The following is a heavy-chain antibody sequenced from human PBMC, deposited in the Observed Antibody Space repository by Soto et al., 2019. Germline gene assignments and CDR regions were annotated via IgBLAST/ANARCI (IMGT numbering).Heavy chain of an antibody. Sequence: PSETLSLTCAVSGGSISSGGYSWSWIRQPPGKGLEWIGYIYHSGSTYYNPSLKNRVTISVDRSKNQFSLKLSTVTAADTAVYYCARDLWGYCGTDCYPLDVWGQGTTVTVSS. CDR3: ARDLWGYCGTDCYPLDV. CDR1: GGSISSGGYS. J-gene: IGHJ6*02. D-gene: IGHD2-21*02. CDR2: IYHSGST. V-gene: IGHV4-30-2*01.